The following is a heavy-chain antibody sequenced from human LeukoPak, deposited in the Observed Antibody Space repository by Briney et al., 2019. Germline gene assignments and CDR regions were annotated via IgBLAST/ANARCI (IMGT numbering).Heavy chain of an antibody. CDR1: GFTFSSYS. D-gene: IGHD3-3*01. Sequence: GGSLRLSCAASGFTFSSYSMNWFLQAPGKGLEWVSSISSSSSYIYYADSVKGRFTISRDNAKNSLYLQMNSLRAEDTAVYYCARVTRFLEWLTVDYWGQGTLVTVSS. J-gene: IGHJ4*02. CDR2: ISSSSSYI. CDR3: ARVTRFLEWLTVDY. V-gene: IGHV3-21*01.